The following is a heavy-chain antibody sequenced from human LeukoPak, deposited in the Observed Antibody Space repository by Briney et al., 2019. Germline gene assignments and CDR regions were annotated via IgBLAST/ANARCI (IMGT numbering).Heavy chain of an antibody. CDR1: GYTFTSYA. CDR3: ARASYYYYSSGYYYLGYYYYGMDV. J-gene: IGHJ6*02. D-gene: IGHD3-22*01. Sequence: SVKVSCKASGYTFTSYAFSWVRQAPGQGLEWMGGIIPIFGTANYAQKFQGRVTITADESTSTAYMELSSLRSEDTAVYYCARASYYYYSSGYYYLGYYYYGMDVWGQGTTVTVSS. CDR2: IIPIFGTA. V-gene: IGHV1-69*13.